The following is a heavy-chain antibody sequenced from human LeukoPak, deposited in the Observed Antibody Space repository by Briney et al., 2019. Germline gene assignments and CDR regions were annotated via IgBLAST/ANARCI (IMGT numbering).Heavy chain of an antibody. V-gene: IGHV1-69*02. CDR2: IVPMIGIA. D-gene: IGHD3-3*01. CDR1: GGTLITHI. CDR3: ARHSSRGQYYAFDF. J-gene: IGHJ4*02. Sequence: ASVKVSCKASGGTLITHIISWVRQAPGQGLEWMGRIVPMIGIANYAQKFQGRVTITADKSTNTDYMEMNNLRFEDTAVYYCARHSSRGQYYAFDFWGQGALVTVSS.